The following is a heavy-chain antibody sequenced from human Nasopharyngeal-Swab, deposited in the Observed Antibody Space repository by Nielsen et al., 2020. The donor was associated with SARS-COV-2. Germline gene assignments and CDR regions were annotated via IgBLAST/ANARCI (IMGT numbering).Heavy chain of an antibody. CDR3: ARGPGDGMDV. CDR2: ISYDGSNK. V-gene: IGHV3-30-3*01. D-gene: IGHD3-10*01. J-gene: IGHJ6*02. Sequence: VCQMPGKGLEWVAVISYDGSNKYYADSVKGRFTISRDNSKNTLYLQMNSLRAEDTAVYYCARGPGDGMDVWGQGTTVTVSS.